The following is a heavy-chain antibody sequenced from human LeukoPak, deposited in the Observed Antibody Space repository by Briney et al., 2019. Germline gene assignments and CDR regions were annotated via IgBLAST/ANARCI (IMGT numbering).Heavy chain of an antibody. D-gene: IGHD2-21*02. CDR3: AREEYCGGDCYSNWFDP. CDR2: IIPIFGTA. V-gene: IGHV1-69*06. CDR1: GYTFTGYY. Sequence: SVKVSCKASGYTFTGYYMHWVRQAPGQGLEWMGGIIPIFGTANYAQKFQGRVTITADKSTSTAYMELSSLRSEDTAVYYCAREEYCGGDCYSNWFDPWGQGTLVTVSS. J-gene: IGHJ5*02.